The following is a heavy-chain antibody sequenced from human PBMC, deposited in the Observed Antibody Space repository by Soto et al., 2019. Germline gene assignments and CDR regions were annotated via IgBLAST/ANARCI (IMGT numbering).Heavy chain of an antibody. Sequence: SETLSLTCAVYGGSFSGYYWSWIRQPPGKGLEWIGEINHSGSTNYNPSLTSRVTISVDTSKNQFSLKLTSVTAADTAVYYCARGGRGYYDSGRYYSPPDVWGQGTTVT. D-gene: IGHD3-10*01. J-gene: IGHJ6*02. V-gene: IGHV4-34*01. CDR2: INHSGST. CDR3: ARGGRGYYDSGRYYSPPDV. CDR1: GGSFSGYY.